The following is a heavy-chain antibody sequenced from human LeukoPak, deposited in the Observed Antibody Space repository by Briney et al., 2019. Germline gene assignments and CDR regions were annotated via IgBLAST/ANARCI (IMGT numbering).Heavy chain of an antibody. J-gene: IGHJ6*02. CDR3: AREGGAVAGQYGMDV. CDR2: IYSGGST. Sequence: PGGSLRLSCAASGFTVSSNYMSWVRQAPGKGLEWVSVIYSGGSTYYADSVKGRFTISRDNSKNTLYLQMNSLRAEDTAVYYCAREGGAVAGQYGMDVWGQGTTVTVSS. CDR1: GFTVSSNY. V-gene: IGHV3-53*01. D-gene: IGHD6-19*01.